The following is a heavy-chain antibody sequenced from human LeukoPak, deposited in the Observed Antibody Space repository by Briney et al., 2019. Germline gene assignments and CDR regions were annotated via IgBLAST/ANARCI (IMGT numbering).Heavy chain of an antibody. CDR2: VTNSGGNT. Sequence: GGSLRLSCAASGFAFSSYTMTWVRQAPGRGLEWVSAVTNSGGNTFHADSVRGRFTISRDNSKNTLYLQMNSLRAEDTAVYYCAKVRRVNRYSGSYYYFDYWGQGTLVTVSS. CDR1: GFAFSSYT. CDR3: AKVRRVNRYSGSYYYFDY. V-gene: IGHV3-23*01. J-gene: IGHJ4*02. D-gene: IGHD1-26*01.